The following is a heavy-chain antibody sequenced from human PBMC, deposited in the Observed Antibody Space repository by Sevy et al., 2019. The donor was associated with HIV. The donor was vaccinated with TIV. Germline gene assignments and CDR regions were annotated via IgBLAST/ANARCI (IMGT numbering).Heavy chain of an antibody. CDR3: ARGVGYCSGGSCYSFDY. D-gene: IGHD2-15*01. Sequence: SETLSLTCTVSGDSISNYFWSWIRQPPGKGLEWIGYIYYSGSTNYNPSLKSRVTISVDTSKNQFSLKLNSVTAADTAVYYCARGVGYCSGGSCYSFDYWGQGTLVTVSS. V-gene: IGHV4-59*01. CDR2: IYYSGST. J-gene: IGHJ4*02. CDR1: GDSISNYF.